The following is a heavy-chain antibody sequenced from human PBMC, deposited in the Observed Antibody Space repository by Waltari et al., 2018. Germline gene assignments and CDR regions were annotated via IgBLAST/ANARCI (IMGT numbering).Heavy chain of an antibody. D-gene: IGHD6-13*01. Sequence: QVQLVQSGAEVMKPGASMKISCQTSGYSFSSYAIHWVRQAHGQRLEWVGWINPASGHTKDSQKFEGRVTITSDTSADTGYMELTSLTSEDTAVFYCARDEISAAGSLYYYYGLDVWGQGTPVTVS. CDR3: ARDEISAAGSLYYYYGLDV. CDR2: INPASGHT. J-gene: IGHJ6*02. V-gene: IGHV1-3*01. CDR1: GYSFSSYA.